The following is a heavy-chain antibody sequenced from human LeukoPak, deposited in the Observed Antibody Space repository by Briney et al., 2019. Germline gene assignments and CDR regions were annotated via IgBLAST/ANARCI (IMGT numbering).Heavy chain of an antibody. V-gene: IGHV3-7*01. CDR2: IKQDGSDK. D-gene: IGHD6-6*01. J-gene: IGHJ4*02. CDR1: AFTFSNYW. CDR3: ARRHASSSRDY. Sequence: GRSLRLSCAASAFTFSNYWTSWVRQAPGKGLEWVANIKQDGSDKYYVDSVKGRFTISRDNAKNSLYLQMNSLRAEDTAVYYCARRHASSSRDYWGQGTLVTVSS.